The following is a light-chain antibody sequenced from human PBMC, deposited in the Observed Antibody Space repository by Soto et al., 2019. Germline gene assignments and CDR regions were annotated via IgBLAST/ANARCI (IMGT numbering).Light chain of an antibody. CDR3: SAYTASSTLV. J-gene: IGLJ3*02. CDR2: EVR. CDR1: IRDVGAYNF. Sequence: QSVLTQPASVSGSAGQSITISCSGTIRDVGAYNFVSWYQQHPGTAPKLIIYEVRNRPSGISSRFSGSRSGNTASLTISGLQAEDEGDYYCSAYTASSTLVFGGGTKLTVL. V-gene: IGLV2-14*01.